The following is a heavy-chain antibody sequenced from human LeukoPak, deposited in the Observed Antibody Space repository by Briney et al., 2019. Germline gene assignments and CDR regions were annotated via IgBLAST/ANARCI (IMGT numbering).Heavy chain of an antibody. D-gene: IGHD1-1*01. CDR2: INPSGGST. V-gene: IGHV1-46*01. CDR3: ARYGGTTFDYYYGMDV. J-gene: IGHJ6*02. CDR1: GYTFTGYY. Sequence: RASVKVSCKASGYTFTGYYMHWVRQAPGQGLEWMGIINPSGGSTSYAQKFQGRVTMTRDTSTSTVYMELSSLRSEDTAVYYCARYGGTTFDYYYGMDVWGQGTTVTVSS.